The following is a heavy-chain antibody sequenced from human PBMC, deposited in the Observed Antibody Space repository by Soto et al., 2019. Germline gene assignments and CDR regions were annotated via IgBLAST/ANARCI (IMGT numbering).Heavy chain of an antibody. CDR3: ARDKITGLFDY. Sequence: PSETLSLTCTASGGSISSYYWSWIRQPPGTGLEWIGEINHSGSTNYNPSLKSRVTISVDTSKNQFSLKLTSVTAADTAVYYCARDKITGLFDYWGQGTLVTVSS. V-gene: IGHV4-34*01. CDR2: INHSGST. D-gene: IGHD2-8*02. J-gene: IGHJ4*02. CDR1: GGSISSYY.